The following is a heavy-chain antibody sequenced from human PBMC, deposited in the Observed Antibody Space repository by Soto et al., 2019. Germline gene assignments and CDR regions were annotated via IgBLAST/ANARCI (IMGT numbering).Heavy chain of an antibody. D-gene: IGHD3-3*01. CDR2: INPNSGGT. V-gene: IGHV1-2*02. CDR1: GYTITGDY. Sequence: SVKGSRKASGYTITGDYMHWVRQTPGQGLEWMGWINPNSGGTNDAQKVQGRVTMTRDTSISTAYMELRRLRSDDTAVYYCARDAYYDFWSGPRDMDVWGQGTLVTVPS. CDR3: ARDAYYDFWSGPRDMDV. J-gene: IGHJ6*02.